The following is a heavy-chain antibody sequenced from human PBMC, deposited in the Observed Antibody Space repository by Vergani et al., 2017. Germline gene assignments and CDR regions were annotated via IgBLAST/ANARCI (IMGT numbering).Heavy chain of an antibody. Sequence: QLQLQESGPGLVKPSETLSLICTVSGGSINPSSSFWGWIRPSPGKGLEWIGSINYVGRTYYIPSLQSRAKVFVDTSKNQFSLNLTSVTAADTAVYYCASGRGDNWYFDLWGRGTLVTVSS. V-gene: IGHV4-39*01. CDR1: GGSINPSSSF. CDR3: ASGRGDNWYFDL. J-gene: IGHJ2*01. CDR2: INYVGRT. D-gene: IGHD1-26*01.